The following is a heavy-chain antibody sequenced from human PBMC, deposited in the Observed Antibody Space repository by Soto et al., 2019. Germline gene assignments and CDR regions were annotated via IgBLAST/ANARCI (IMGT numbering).Heavy chain of an antibody. CDR1: GGTFSSYA. CDR3: ARASPGGLGIAARHYYYYYGMDV. J-gene: IGHJ6*02. V-gene: IGHV1-69*13. D-gene: IGHD6-6*01. CDR2: IIPIFGTA. Sequence: GASVKVSCKASGGTFSSYAISWLRQAPGQGLEWMGGIIPIFGTANYAQKFQGRVTITADESTSTAYMELSSLRSEDTAVYYCARASPGGLGIAARHYYYYYGMDVWGQGTTVTVSS.